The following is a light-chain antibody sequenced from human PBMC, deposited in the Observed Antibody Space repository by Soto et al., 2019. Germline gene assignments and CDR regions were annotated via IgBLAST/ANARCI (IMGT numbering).Light chain of an antibody. J-gene: IGKJ2*02. V-gene: IGKV1-33*01. CDR2: DAS. CDR3: QQYGNLPRT. CDR1: EDITNY. Sequence: DIYMAQSPSSLSASVGDRVTITCQASEDITNYLNWYQQKPGKAPKLLIYDASSLETGVPLRFTGGGSGTNFTFTISGLQPEDIASYYCQQYGNLPRTFGAGTMVEFK.